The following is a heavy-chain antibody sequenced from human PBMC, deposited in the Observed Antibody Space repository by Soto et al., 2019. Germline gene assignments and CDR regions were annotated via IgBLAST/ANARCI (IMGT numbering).Heavy chain of an antibody. CDR1: GYTFTSYD. CDR3: AAAGSLDRDSNLHTPVIPYTPNWFDP. Sequence: GASVKVSCKASGYTFTSYDINWVRQATGQGLEWMGWMNPNSGNTGYAQKFQGRVTMTRNTSISTAYMELSSLRSEDTAVYYCAAAGSLDRDSNLHTPVIPYTPNWFDPWGQGTLVTGSS. V-gene: IGHV1-8*01. J-gene: IGHJ5*02. CDR2: MNPNSGNT. D-gene: IGHD4-4*01.